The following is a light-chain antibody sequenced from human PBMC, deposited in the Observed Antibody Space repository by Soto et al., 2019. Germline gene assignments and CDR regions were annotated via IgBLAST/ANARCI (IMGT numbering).Light chain of an antibody. CDR3: QQYDSYVFT. V-gene: IGKV1-5*01. CDR2: DAS. CDR1: QSIRSW. J-gene: IGKJ3*01. Sequence: DIQMTQSPSSLSASVGDRVTITCRASQSIRSWLAWYQQKPGKAPKLLIYDASNLESGVPSRFSGSGSGTEFTLTISSLQPDDFATYWCQQYDSYVFTFGPGTKVEIK.